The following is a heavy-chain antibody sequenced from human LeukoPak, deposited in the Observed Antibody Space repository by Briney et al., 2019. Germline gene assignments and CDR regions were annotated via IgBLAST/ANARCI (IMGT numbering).Heavy chain of an antibody. CDR1: GFTFDNYS. CDR3: ARDDLFGNYFDS. Sequence: GGSLRLSCVASGFTFDNYSLNWIRQAPGKGLEWISYISGGSGPRYYADSVKGRFTISRDNSKNSLFLQMNTLRADDTAVYYCARDDLFGNYFDSWGQGTLVAVSS. D-gene: IGHD3-10*01. J-gene: IGHJ4*02. V-gene: IGHV3-48*01. CDR2: ISGGSGPR.